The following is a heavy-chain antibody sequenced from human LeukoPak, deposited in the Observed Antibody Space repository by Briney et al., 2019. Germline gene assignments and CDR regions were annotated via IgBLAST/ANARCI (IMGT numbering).Heavy chain of an antibody. V-gene: IGHV3-23*01. J-gene: IGHJ5*02. CDR3: AKEGYDILTGYWTNWFDP. CDR2: FTNHHTT. CDR1: GFTFSIYA. D-gene: IGHD3-9*01. Sequence: PGGSLRLSCEASGFTFSIYAMTWVRQAPGKGLEWVSTFTNHHTTYYTDSVKGRFTISRDNSKNTLYLQMDSVRPEDTAVYYCAKEGYDILTGYWTNWFDPWGQGTLVTVSS.